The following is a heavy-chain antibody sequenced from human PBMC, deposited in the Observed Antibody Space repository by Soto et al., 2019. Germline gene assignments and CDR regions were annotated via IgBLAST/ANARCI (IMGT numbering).Heavy chain of an antibody. CDR3: ARVSRGAFDI. V-gene: IGHV1-46*01. CDR2: FDPSGVAT. Sequence: QVQLVQSGAEVKKPGASVKVSCKASGYTFTSYFIHWVRQAPGQGLEWMGVFDPSGVATNSAQKFKGRLTMTRETSTSTVYMDLTSLGSDDTALYYCARVSRGAFDIWGQGTLVTVSS. CDR1: GYTFTSYF. J-gene: IGHJ3*02.